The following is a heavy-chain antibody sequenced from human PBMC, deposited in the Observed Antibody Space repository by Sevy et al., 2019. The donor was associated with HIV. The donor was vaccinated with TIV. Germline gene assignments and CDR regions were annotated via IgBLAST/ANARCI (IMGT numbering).Heavy chain of an antibody. CDR3: ARAPPVLGGDDSLNWFDP. Sequence: SETLSLTCTVSGGPISVYYWSWIRQPPGKGLEYIGYVYYTGSTNYNPSLKNRVTISVDTSNNQFSLKLTSVTAADTAVYYCARAPPVLGGDDSLNWFDPWGQGTLVTVSS. CDR1: GGPISVYY. J-gene: IGHJ5*02. CDR2: VYYTGST. V-gene: IGHV4-59*01. D-gene: IGHD5-12*01.